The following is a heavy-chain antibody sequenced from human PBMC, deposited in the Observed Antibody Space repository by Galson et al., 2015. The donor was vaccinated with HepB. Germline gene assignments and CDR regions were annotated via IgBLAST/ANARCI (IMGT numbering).Heavy chain of an antibody. CDR1: GFTFSSYA. J-gene: IGHJ2*01. Sequence: SLRLSCAASGFTFSSYAMHWVRQAPGKGLEWVAVISYDGSNKYYADSVKGRFTISRDNSKNTLYLQMNSLRAEDTAVYYCAREWPWGLGYWYFDLWGRGTLVTVSS. CDR2: ISYDGSNK. D-gene: IGHD7-27*01. V-gene: IGHV3-30*04. CDR3: AREWPWGLGYWYFDL.